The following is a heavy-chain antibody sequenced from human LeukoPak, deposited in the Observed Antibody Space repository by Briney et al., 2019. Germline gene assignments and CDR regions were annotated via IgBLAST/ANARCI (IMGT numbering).Heavy chain of an antibody. CDR2: IIPIFGTA. J-gene: IGHJ4*02. CDR3: ARSRDGYNGEDY. Sequence: SVKVSCKASGGTFSSYAISWVRQAPGQGLEWMGGIIPIFGTANYAQKFQGRVTITTDESTSTAYMELSSLRSEDTAVYYCARSRDGYNGEDYWGQGTLVTVSS. CDR1: GGTFSSYA. V-gene: IGHV1-69*05. D-gene: IGHD5-24*01.